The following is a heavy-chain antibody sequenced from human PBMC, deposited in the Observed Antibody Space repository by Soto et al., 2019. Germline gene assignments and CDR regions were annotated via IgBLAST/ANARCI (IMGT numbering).Heavy chain of an antibody. J-gene: IGHJ3*02. D-gene: IGHD3-10*01. CDR2: IYYSGST. V-gene: IGHV4-59*08. Sequence: PSETLSLTCTVSGGSISSYYWSWIRQPPGKGLEWIGYIYYSGSTNYNPSLKSRVTISVDTSKNQFSLKLSSVTAADTAVYYCASPYGSGSYFDAFDIWGQGTMVTVS. CDR3: ASPYGSGSYFDAFDI. CDR1: GGSISSYY.